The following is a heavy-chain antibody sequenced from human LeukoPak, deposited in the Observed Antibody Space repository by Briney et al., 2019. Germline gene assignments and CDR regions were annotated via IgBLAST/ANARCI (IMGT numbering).Heavy chain of an antibody. Sequence: ASVKVSCKASGYTFTSYDINWVRQATGQGLEWMGWMNPNSGNTGYAQKFQGRVTMTRNTSISTAYMELSSLRSEDTAVYYCARGRHGDYDFDYWGQGTLVTVSS. CDR1: GYTFTSYD. CDR2: MNPNSGNT. V-gene: IGHV1-8*01. D-gene: IGHD4-17*01. J-gene: IGHJ4*02. CDR3: ARGRHGDYDFDY.